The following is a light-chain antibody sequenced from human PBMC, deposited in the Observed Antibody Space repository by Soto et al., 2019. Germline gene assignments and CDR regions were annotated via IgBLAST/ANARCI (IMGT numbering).Light chain of an antibody. V-gene: IGKV1-27*01. CDR3: QQSDSAPLT. CDR2: SAS. J-gene: IGKJ4*01. Sequence: DIPMTQSPSSLSASVGDRVTITCRASQGINFYLAWYQQKPGKAPKLLIHSASTLQSGVPSRFAGSRSGTDFTLTINSLQPEDVATYFCQQSDSAPLTFGEGTKVEIK. CDR1: QGINFY.